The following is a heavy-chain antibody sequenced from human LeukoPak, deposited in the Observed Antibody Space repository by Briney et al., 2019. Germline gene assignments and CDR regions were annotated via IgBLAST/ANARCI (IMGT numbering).Heavy chain of an antibody. V-gene: IGHV1-2*06. Sequence: ASVKVSCKASGYTFTRYYMHWVRQAPGQGREWMGRINPNSGGTNYAPKFQGRVTMTRDTSISTAYMELSRLRSDDTAVYYCARDLIVTTDDWGQGTLVTVSS. CDR3: ARDLIVTTDD. D-gene: IGHD4-11*01. CDR1: GYTFTRYY. J-gene: IGHJ4*02. CDR2: INPNSGGT.